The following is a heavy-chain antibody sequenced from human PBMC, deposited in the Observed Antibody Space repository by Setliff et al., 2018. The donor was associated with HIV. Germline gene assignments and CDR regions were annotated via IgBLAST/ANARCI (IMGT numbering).Heavy chain of an antibody. D-gene: IGHD3-3*01. Sequence: GGSLRLSCAASGFTFSSYSMNWVRQAPGKGLEWVSYISSGSDGSDTDYADSVRGRFTISRDNAKNTLYLQMTSLRAEDTAVYYCARGPQYNFWGGYLGLWGRGTLVTVSS. CDR1: GFTFSSYS. J-gene: IGHJ4*02. CDR2: ISSGSDGSDT. CDR3: ARGPQYNFWGGYLGL. V-gene: IGHV3-21*05.